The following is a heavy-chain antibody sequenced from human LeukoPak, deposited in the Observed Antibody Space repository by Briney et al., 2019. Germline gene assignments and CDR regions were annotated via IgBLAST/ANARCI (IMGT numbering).Heavy chain of an antibody. Sequence: ASVKVSCKASGGTFSSDGINWVRQAPGQGLEWMGRIIPFLGSTYYAQNFQGRVTITADQSTSTAYMELSSLRSEDTAVYYCASSSGWLYYWGQGTLVTVSS. J-gene: IGHJ4*02. V-gene: IGHV1-69*11. CDR1: GGTFSSDG. CDR3: ASSSGWLYY. CDR2: IIPFLGST. D-gene: IGHD6-19*01.